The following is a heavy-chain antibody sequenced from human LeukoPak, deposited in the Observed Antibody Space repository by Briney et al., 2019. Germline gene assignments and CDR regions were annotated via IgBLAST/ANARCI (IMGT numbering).Heavy chain of an antibody. D-gene: IGHD3-10*01. V-gene: IGHV4-30-2*02. CDR1: GGSISSGGYY. CDR3: AGESWFGGDSWFDL. Sequence: SETLSLTCTVSGGSISSGGYYWSWIRQPPGKGLEWIGYIYHSGSTYYNPSLKSRVTISVDRSKNQFSLKLNSVTAADTAVYYCAGESWFGGDSWFDLWGQGALVTVSS. J-gene: IGHJ5*02. CDR2: IYHSGST.